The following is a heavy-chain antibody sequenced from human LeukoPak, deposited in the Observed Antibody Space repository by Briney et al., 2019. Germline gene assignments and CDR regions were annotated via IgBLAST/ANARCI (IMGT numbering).Heavy chain of an antibody. Sequence: GGSLRLSCAASGFTFSSYSMNWVRQAPGKGLEWVSSISSSSSYIYYADSVKGRFTISRDNAKNSLYLQMNSLRAEDTAVYYCASGRRTVASLDYWGQGTLVTVSS. D-gene: IGHD5-12*01. CDR3: ASGRRTVASLDY. V-gene: IGHV3-21*01. J-gene: IGHJ4*02. CDR2: ISSSSSYI. CDR1: GFTFSSYS.